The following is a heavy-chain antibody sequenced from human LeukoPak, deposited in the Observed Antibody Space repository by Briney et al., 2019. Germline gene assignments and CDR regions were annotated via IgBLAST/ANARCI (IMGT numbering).Heavy chain of an antibody. CDR2: INHSGST. D-gene: IGHD3-3*01. Sequence: PSETLSLTCAVYGGSFSGYYWSWIRQPPGKGLEWIGEINHSGSTNYNPSLKSRVTISVDTSKNQFSLKLSSVTAADTAVYYCARTLAYYDFWSGYWPYYGMDVWGQGTTVTVSS. V-gene: IGHV4-34*01. CDR3: ARTLAYYDFWSGYWPYYGMDV. J-gene: IGHJ6*02. CDR1: GGSFSGYY.